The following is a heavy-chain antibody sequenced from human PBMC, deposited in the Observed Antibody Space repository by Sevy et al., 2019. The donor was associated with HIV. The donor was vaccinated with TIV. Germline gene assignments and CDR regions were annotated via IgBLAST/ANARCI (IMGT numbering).Heavy chain of an antibody. J-gene: IGHJ4*02. D-gene: IGHD6-13*01. Sequence: GGSLRLSCAASGFTFSSYSMNWVRQAPGKGLEWVSSISSSSSYIYYADSVKGRFTISRDNAKNSLYLQMNSLRAEDXXXXXXXXXXXXAAAGTDYWGQGTLVTVSS. CDR2: ISSSSSYI. CDR1: GFTFSSYS. V-gene: IGHV3-21*01. CDR3: XXXXXXAAAGTDY.